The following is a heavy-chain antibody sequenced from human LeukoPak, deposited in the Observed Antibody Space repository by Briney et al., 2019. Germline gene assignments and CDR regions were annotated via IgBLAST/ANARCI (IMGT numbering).Heavy chain of an antibody. CDR1: GFTFSSYA. CDR3: ARDSVDYYYDSSGYYWFDY. D-gene: IGHD3-22*01. J-gene: IGHJ4*02. Sequence: GGSLRLSCAASGFTFSSYAMSWVRQAPGKGLEWVSAISGSGGSTYYADSVKGRFTISRDNSKNTLYLQMNSLRAEDTAVYYCARDSVDYYYDSSGYYWFDYWGQGTLVTVSS. CDR2: ISGSGGST. V-gene: IGHV3-23*01.